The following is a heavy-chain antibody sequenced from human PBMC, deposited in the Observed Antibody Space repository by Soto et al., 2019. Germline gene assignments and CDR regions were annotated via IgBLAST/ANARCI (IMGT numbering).Heavy chain of an antibody. CDR1: GYTFTSYG. D-gene: IGHD6-19*01. CDR2: ISAYNGNT. Sequence: ASVKVSCKASGYTFTSYGISWLRQSAGQGLEWMGWISAYNGNTNYAQKLQGRVTMTTDTSTSAAYMELRSLRSDDTAVYYCARDLGLYSSGWYRYYYGMDVWGQGTTVTSP. V-gene: IGHV1-18*04. J-gene: IGHJ6*02. CDR3: ARDLGLYSSGWYRYYYGMDV.